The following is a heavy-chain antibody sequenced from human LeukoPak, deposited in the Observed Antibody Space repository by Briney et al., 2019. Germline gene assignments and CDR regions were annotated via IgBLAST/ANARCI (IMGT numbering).Heavy chain of an antibody. D-gene: IGHD6-13*01. V-gene: IGHV3-7*01. CDR1: GFTFSSYW. Sequence: GGSLRLSCAASGFTFSSYWMSWVRQAPGKGLEWVANIKQDESEKFHVDSVKGRFTISRDNSKNTLYLQMNSLRAEDTAVYYCARGPRYSFYWGQGTLVSVSS. CDR2: IKQDESEK. CDR3: ARGPRYSFY. J-gene: IGHJ4*02.